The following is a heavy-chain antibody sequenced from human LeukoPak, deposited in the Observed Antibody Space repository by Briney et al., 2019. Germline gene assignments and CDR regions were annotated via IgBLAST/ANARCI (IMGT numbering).Heavy chain of an antibody. V-gene: IGHV4-61*02. CDR2: IYTSGST. CDR3: ARGVGGGFLGY. Sequence: SGTLSLTCTVSGGSISSGSYYWSWIRQPAGKGLEWIGRIYTSGSTNYNPSLKSRVTISVDTSKNQFSPKLSSVTAADTAVYYCARGVGGGFLGYWGQGTLVTVSS. D-gene: IGHD3-3*01. CDR1: GGSISSGSYY. J-gene: IGHJ4*02.